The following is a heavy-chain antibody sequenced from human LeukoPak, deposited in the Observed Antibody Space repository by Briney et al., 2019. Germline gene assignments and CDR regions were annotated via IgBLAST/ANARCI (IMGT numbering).Heavy chain of an antibody. J-gene: IGHJ3*02. CDR1: GFTFSNYG. V-gene: IGHV3-23*01. CDR2: ISGGGGNT. CDR3: GKNRYSGSLSPFDI. D-gene: IGHD1-26*01. Sequence: GGSLRLSCAGAGFTFSNYGMSWVRQAPGKGLEWVSAISGGGGNTYYADSVKGRFTVSRDNSKDTLYLQMNSLRAEDTAVYYCGKNRYSGSLSPFDIWGQGTMVTVSS.